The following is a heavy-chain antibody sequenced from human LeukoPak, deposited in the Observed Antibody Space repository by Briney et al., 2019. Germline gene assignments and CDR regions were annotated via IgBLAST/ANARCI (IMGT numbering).Heavy chain of an antibody. V-gene: IGHV1-69*06. CDR1: GGTFSSYA. Sequence: ASVKVSCKASGGTFSSYAISWVRQAPGQGLEWMGGIIPIFGTANYAQKFQGRVTITADKSTSTAYMELSSLRSEDTAVYYFASPQYYDILTGYYTCLFYWGQGTLVTVSS. CDR3: ASPQYYDILTGYYTCLFY. D-gene: IGHD3-9*01. CDR2: IIPIFGTA. J-gene: IGHJ4*02.